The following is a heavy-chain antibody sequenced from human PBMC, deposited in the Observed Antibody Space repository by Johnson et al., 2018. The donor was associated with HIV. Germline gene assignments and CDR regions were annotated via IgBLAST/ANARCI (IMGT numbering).Heavy chain of an antibody. V-gene: IGHV3-7*01. J-gene: IGHJ3*02. CDR2: IKYDGSGT. CDR3: AKKQAAAGTGGGAFDI. D-gene: IGHD6-13*01. CDR1: GFIFSGYW. Sequence: EVQLVESGGGLVQPGGSLRLSCAASGFIFSGYWLNWVRQAPGKGLEWVAGIKYDGSGTFCVDSVKGRFTISRDNAKDSLFLQMNSLRAEDTAVYYCAKKQAAAGTGGGAFDIWGQGTMVTVSS.